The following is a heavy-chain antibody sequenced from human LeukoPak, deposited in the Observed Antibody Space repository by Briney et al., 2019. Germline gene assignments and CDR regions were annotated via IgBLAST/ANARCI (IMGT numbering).Heavy chain of an antibody. CDR2: IVPIFGTA. CDR1: GGTFSSYA. Sequence: ASVKVSCKASGGTFSSYAISWVRQAPGQGLEWMGGIVPIFGTANYAQKFQGRVTITADESTSTAYMELSSLRSEDTAVYYCARAEYYGSGSYVKYNWFDPWGQGTLVTVSS. CDR3: ARAEYYGSGSYVKYNWFDP. J-gene: IGHJ5*02. V-gene: IGHV1-69*13. D-gene: IGHD3-10*01.